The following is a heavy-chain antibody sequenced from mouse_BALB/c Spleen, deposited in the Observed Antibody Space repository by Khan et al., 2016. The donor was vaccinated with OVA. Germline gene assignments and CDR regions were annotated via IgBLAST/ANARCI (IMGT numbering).Heavy chain of an antibody. J-gene: IGHJ3*01. Sequence: VQLQESGPGLVAPSQSLSITCTVSGFSLTSYGLGWVRQPPGKGLEWLGVIWGDGSTNYHSALISRLNINKDNYKSQVFLKLNSLQTDDTATYYCALYYYGRAWFAYWGKGTLVTVSA. CDR1: GFSLTSYG. CDR3: ALYYYGRAWFAY. CDR2: IWGDGST. D-gene: IGHD1-1*01. V-gene: IGHV2-3*01.